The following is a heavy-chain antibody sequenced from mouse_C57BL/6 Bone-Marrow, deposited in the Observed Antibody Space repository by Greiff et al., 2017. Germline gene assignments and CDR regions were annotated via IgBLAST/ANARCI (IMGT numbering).Heavy chain of an antibody. J-gene: IGHJ3*01. CDR3: TSVSWFAY. CDR1: GFNIKDDY. D-gene: IGHD3-1*01. Sequence: EVKLMESGAELVRPGASVKLSCTASGFNIKDDYMHWVKQRPEQGLAWIGWIDPENGDTEYASKFQGKATITADTSSNTAYLQLSSLTSEDTAVYYCTSVSWFAYWGQGTLVTVSA. V-gene: IGHV14-4*01. CDR2: IDPENGDT.